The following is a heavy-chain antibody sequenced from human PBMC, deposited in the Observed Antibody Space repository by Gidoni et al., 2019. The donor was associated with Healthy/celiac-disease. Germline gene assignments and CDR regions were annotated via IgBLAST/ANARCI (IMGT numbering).Heavy chain of an antibody. CDR2: ISSSSSYI. CDR1: GFTFSSYS. J-gene: IGHJ3*02. CDR3: ASNVLMVYAMYAFDI. D-gene: IGHD2-8*01. V-gene: IGHV3-21*01. Sequence: EVQLVESGGGLVKPGGSLRLSCAASGFTFSSYSMNWVRQAPGKGLEWVSSISSSSSYIYYADSVKGRFTISRDNAKNSLYLQMNSLGAEDTAVYYCASNVLMVYAMYAFDIWGQGTMVTVSS.